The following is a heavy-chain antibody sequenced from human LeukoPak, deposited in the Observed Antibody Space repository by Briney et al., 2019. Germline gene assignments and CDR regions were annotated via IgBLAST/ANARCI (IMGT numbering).Heavy chain of an antibody. CDR3: AREVYSSSWYGKSYYFDY. Sequence: GGALKLSFAASGFTFDYYRGSWVRPAPGKGLEVVPGINWNGGSTGYADSVKGRFTISRDNAKNSLYLQMNSLRAEDTALYYCAREVYSSSWYGKSYYFDYWGQGTLVTVSS. CDR1: GFTFDYYR. J-gene: IGHJ4*02. D-gene: IGHD6-13*01. V-gene: IGHV3-20*03. CDR2: INWNGGST.